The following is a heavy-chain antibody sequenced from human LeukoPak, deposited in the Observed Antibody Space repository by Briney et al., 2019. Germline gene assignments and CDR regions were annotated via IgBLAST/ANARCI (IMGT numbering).Heavy chain of an antibody. D-gene: IGHD6-13*01. CDR3: ARDRSSSWYDPSNWFDP. V-gene: IGHV1-2*02. CDR1: GYTFTGYY. CDR2: INPNSGGT. Sequence: ASVKVSCKASGYTFTGYYMHWVRQAPGQGLEWMGWINPNSGGTNYAQKFQGRVTMTRDTSISTAYMELSRLRSDDTAVYYCARDRSSSWYDPSNWFDPWGQGTLVTVSS. J-gene: IGHJ5*02.